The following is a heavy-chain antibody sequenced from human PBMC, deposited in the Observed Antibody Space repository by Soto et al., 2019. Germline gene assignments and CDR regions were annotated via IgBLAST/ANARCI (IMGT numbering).Heavy chain of an antibody. D-gene: IGHD3-3*01. CDR2: INSDGTST. CDR1: GFAFSSYW. CDR3: ARDGWDLEWLLRVYSYMDV. J-gene: IGHJ6*03. V-gene: IGHV3-74*01. Sequence: EVQLVESGGGLVQPGGSLRLSCAVSGFAFSSYWMHWVRQTPGKGLVWVSRINSDGTSTAYADSVKGRFTISGDNAKDTLYLEMNSLRAEDTAVYYCARDGWDLEWLLRVYSYMDVWGKGTTVTVSS.